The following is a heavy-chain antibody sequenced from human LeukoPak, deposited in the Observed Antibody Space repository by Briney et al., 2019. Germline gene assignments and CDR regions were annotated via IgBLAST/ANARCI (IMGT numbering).Heavy chain of an antibody. V-gene: IGHV1-18*03. CDR1: GYTFTSYG. CDR2: ISAYNGNT. D-gene: IGHD5-18*01. CDR3: AKHVDTASLDY. Sequence: ASVKVSCKASGYTFTSYGIRWVRQAPGKGLEWMGWISAYNGNTNYAQKLQVRVTMTTDTSTSSAYMELRSLRSDDMAVYYCAKHVDTASLDYGGQGTLLTVSS. J-gene: IGHJ4*02.